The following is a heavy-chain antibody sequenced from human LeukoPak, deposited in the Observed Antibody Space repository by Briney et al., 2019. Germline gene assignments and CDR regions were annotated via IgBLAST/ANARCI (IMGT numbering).Heavy chain of an antibody. CDR3: ARGFDFDYYDSSGLLFEY. D-gene: IGHD3-22*01. V-gene: IGHV1-18*01. CDR2: ISAYNGNT. CDR1: GYTFTSYG. Sequence: ASVKVSCKASGYTFTSYGISWVRQAPGQGLEWMGWISAYNGNTNYAQKLQGRVTMTTDTSTSTAYMELRSLRSEDTAVYYCARGFDFDYYDSSGLLFEYWGQGTLVTVSS. J-gene: IGHJ4*02.